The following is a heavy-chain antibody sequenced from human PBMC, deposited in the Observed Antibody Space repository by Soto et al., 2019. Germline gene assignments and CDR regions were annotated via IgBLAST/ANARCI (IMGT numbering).Heavy chain of an antibody. CDR2: ISSSSSYI. CDR1: GFTFSSYS. CDR3: ARARHIVVPAAPYYYMDV. D-gene: IGHD2-2*01. V-gene: IGHV3-21*01. Sequence: EVQLVESGGGLVKPGGSLRLSCAASGFTFSSYSMNWVRQAPGKGLEWVSSISSSSSYIYYADSVKGRLTISRDNAKNSLYLQMNSLRAEDTAVYYCARARHIVVPAAPYYYMDVWGKGTTVTVSS. J-gene: IGHJ6*03.